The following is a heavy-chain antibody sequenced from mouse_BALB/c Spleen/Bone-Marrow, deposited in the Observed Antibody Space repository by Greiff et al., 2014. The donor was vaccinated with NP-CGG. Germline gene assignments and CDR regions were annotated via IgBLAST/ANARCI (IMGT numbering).Heavy chain of an antibody. D-gene: IGHD1-1*01. CDR1: GYSITSGYY. CDR3: ASFTVVAHCAMDY. J-gene: IGHJ4*01. Sequence: EVQLQQSGPGLVKPSQSLSLTCSVTGYSITSGYYWNWIRQFPGNKLEWMGYISYDGSNNYNPSLKNRISITRDTSKNQFFLKLNSVTTEDTATYYCASFTVVAHCAMDYWGQGTSVTVSS. V-gene: IGHV3-6*02. CDR2: ISYDGSN.